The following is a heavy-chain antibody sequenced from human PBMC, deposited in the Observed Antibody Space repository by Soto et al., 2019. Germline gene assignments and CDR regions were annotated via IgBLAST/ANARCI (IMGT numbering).Heavy chain of an antibody. CDR2: INHSGST. V-gene: IGHV4-34*01. Sequence: PSETLSLTCAVYGGSFSGYYWSWIRQPPGKGLEWIGEINHSGSTNYNPSLKSRVTISVDTSKNQFSLKLSSVTAADTAVYYCARGWITIFGVGPLGRWGQGTLVTVSS. CDR3: ARGWITIFGVGPLGR. D-gene: IGHD3-3*01. CDR1: GGSFSGYY. J-gene: IGHJ4*02.